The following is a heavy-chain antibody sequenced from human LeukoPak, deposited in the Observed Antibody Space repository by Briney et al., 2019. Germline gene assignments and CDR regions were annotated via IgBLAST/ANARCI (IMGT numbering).Heavy chain of an antibody. CDR3: VKDHTESYPWFMDF. V-gene: IGHV3-23*01. D-gene: IGHD1-14*01. Sequence: PGGSLRLSCAASGFTFYNYVMSWVRQAPGKGLEWVSLISVNGGSANNADSVKGRFTISIDKLNRTDYLYMNSLRAEDTATYYCVKDHTESYPWFMDFWGRGALVTVSS. J-gene: IGHJ2*01. CDR1: GFTFYNYV. CDR2: ISVNGGSA.